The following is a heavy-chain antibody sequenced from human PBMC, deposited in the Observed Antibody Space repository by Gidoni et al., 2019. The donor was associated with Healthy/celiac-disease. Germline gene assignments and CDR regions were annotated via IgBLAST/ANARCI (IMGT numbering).Heavy chain of an antibody. V-gene: IGHV3-66*02. J-gene: IGHJ4*02. Sequence: EVQLVESGGGLVQPGGSLRLSCAASGFTVSSNYMSWVRQAPGKGLEWVSVIYSGGSTYYADSVKGRFTISRDNSKNTLYLQMNSLRAEDTAVYYCARMEAAAGLYFDYWGQGTLVTVSS. CDR2: IYSGGST. D-gene: IGHD6-13*01. CDR3: ARMEAAAGLYFDY. CDR1: GFTVSSNY.